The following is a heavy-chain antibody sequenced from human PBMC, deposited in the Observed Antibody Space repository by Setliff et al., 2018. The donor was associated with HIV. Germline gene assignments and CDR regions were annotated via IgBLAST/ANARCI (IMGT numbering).Heavy chain of an antibody. CDR3: ARGLTHGYSYGYWDS. D-gene: IGHD5-18*01. CDR2: IKQDAGEI. J-gene: IGHJ4*02. V-gene: IGHV3-7*03. CDR1: GFTFSSYW. Sequence: PGGSLRLSCAASGFTFSSYWMSWVRQAPGKGLEWVANIKQDAGEIYYVDSVKGRFTLSRDNARNSLYLKLNSLRAEDTALYYCARGLTHGYSYGYWDSWGRGTLVTVSS.